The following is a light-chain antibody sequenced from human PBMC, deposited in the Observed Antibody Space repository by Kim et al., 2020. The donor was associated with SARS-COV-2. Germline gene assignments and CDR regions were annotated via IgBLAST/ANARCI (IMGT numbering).Light chain of an antibody. CDR1: QSVSNN. CDR3: HQYNDWPPGDT. V-gene: IGKV3-15*01. J-gene: IGKJ2*01. CDR2: GAS. Sequence: SPGERATRSCRASQSVSNNLACYQHTPGQPPRLLIYGASTRATGVPARFSGSGSGTDFTLTVSSLQSEDFAVYYCHQYNDWPPGDTFGQGTKLEI.